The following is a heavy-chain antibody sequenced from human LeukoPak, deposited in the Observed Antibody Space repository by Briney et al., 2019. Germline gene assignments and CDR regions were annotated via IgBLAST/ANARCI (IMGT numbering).Heavy chain of an antibody. CDR2: IWYDGSNK. V-gene: IGHV3-33*01. CDR1: GFTFSSYG. D-gene: IGHD6-19*01. CDR3: ARDNSSLGAFDI. J-gene: IGHJ3*02. Sequence: GGSPRLSCAASGFTFSSYGMPWVRQAPGKGLEWVAVIWYDGSNKYYADSVKGRFTISRDNSKNTLYLQMNSLRAEDTAVYYCARDNSSLGAFDIWGQGTMVTVSS.